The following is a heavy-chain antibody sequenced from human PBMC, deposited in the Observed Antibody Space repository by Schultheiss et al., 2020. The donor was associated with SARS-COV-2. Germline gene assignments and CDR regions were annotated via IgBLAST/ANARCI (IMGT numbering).Heavy chain of an antibody. V-gene: IGHV4-34*01. CDR1: GGSFSGYY. D-gene: IGHD1-26*01. Sequence: GSLRLSCAVYGGSFSGYYWSWIRQPPGKGLEWIGYIYYSGTTNYNPSLKSRVTISVDTSKNQFSLKLSSVTAADTAVYYCARASQWEPYCFDYWGQGTLVTVAS. CDR3: ARASQWEPYCFDY. CDR2: IYYSGTT. J-gene: IGHJ4*02.